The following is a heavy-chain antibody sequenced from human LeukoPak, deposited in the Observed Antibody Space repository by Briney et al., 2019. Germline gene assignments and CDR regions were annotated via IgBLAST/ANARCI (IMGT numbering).Heavy chain of an antibody. D-gene: IGHD3-22*01. CDR1: GYTFTSYD. Sequence: ASVKVSCKASGYTFTSYDINWVRQATGQGLEWMGWMNPNSGNTGYAQKFQGRVTITSNTSISTAYMELSSLRSEDTAVYYCARGPPMYSYGSSAYHYDYFDYWGQGTLITVSS. CDR3: ARGPPMYSYGSSAYHYDYFDY. V-gene: IGHV1-8*03. J-gene: IGHJ4*02. CDR2: MNPNSGNT.